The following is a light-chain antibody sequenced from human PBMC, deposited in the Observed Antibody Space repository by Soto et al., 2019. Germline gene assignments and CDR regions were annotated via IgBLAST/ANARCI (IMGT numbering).Light chain of an antibody. V-gene: IGLV2-14*03. CDR1: SSDVGGYIF. Sequence: QSALTQPASVSGSPGQSITISCTGTSSDVGGYIFVSWYQQHPGKAPKLLIYDVRNRPSGVSNRFSGSKSANTASLTICGLQAEDEADYYCSSYTETSTLYVFGTGTKLTVL. J-gene: IGLJ1*01. CDR2: DVR. CDR3: SSYTETSTLYV.